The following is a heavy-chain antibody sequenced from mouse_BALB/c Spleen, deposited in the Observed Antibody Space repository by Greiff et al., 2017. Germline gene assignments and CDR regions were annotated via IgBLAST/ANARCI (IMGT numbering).Heavy chain of an antibody. CDR3: ARHGNLAWFAY. J-gene: IGHJ3*01. D-gene: IGHD2-1*01. CDR2: ISYSGST. Sequence: EVKLEESGPGLVKPSQSLSLTCTVTGYSITSDYAWNWIRQFPGNKLEWMGYISYSGSTSYNPSLKSRISITRDTSKNQFFLQLNSVTTEDTATYYCARHGNLAWFAYWGQGTLVTVSA. CDR1: GYSITSDYA. V-gene: IGHV3-2*02.